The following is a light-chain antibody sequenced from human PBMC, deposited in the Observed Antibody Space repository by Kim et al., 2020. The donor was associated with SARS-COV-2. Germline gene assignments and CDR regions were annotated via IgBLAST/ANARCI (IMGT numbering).Light chain of an antibody. CDR3: QSSDATNGV. J-gene: IGLJ3*02. CDR1: SGRIANNY. Sequence: NFMLTQPHSVSESPGKTATISCTRSSGRIANNYVQWYQQRPGSAPTTVIYEDDRRPSGVPDRFSGSIDRSSNSASLTISGLKTEDEAVYYCQSSDATNGVFGGGTQLTVL. V-gene: IGLV6-57*04. CDR2: EDD.